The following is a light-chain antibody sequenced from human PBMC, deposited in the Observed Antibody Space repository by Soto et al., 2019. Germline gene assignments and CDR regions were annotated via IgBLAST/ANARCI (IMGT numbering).Light chain of an antibody. CDR1: QGISNW. CDR2: ATS. CDR3: QQVNSFPYT. J-gene: IGKJ2*01. Sequence: DIQMTQSPSSVSASVGDRVTITCRASQGISNWLAWYQQKAGKAPKLLIYATSTLQSGVPSRFRGSGSGTEFTLTISSLQPDDVASYYCQQVNSFPYTFGQGTKLEIK. V-gene: IGKV1-12*01.